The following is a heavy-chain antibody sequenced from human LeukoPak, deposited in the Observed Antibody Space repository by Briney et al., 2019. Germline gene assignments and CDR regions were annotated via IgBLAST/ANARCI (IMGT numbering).Heavy chain of an antibody. CDR1: GGSMKSGGYY. J-gene: IGHJ5*01. D-gene: IGHD2-8*01. CDR2: IFDTGST. V-gene: IGHV4-31*03. CDR3: ARGNGDFFDS. Sequence: SETLSLTCTVSGGSMKSGGYYWNWIRQHPEKGLEWIGYIFDTGSTYYNPSLRGRLDMIVDTSKNQFSLKLASVSAADTAVYFRARGNGDFFDSWGQGTLVTVSS.